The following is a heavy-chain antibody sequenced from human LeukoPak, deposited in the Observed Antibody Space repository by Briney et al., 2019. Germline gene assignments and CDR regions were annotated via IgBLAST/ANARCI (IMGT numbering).Heavy chain of an antibody. D-gene: IGHD3-22*01. CDR1: GFIFEDYT. V-gene: IGHV3-43*01. CDR3: AKDLSYESSGSVIDN. Sequence: GGSLRLSCAASGFIFEDYTMHWVRQVPGKTLEWVSLVNWHGTTYYADSLKGRFTISRDNSKNSLYLQMDSLRTADTALYYCAKDLSYESSGSVIDNWGLGALVTVSS. CDR2: VNWHGTT. J-gene: IGHJ4*02.